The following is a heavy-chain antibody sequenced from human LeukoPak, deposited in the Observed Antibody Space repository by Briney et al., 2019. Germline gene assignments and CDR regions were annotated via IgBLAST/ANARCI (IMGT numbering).Heavy chain of an antibody. CDR2: ISANDGNT. CDR1: GYTFTSYG. J-gene: IGHJ4*02. CDR3: ARSMATIPHFDY. Sequence: GASVKVSCKASGYTFTSYGISWVRQAPGQGLEWMGWISANDGNTDYPQKLQGRVTIAADESTSTAYMELSSLRSEDTAVYYCARSMATIPHFDYWGQGTLVTVSS. D-gene: IGHD5-24*01. V-gene: IGHV1-18*01.